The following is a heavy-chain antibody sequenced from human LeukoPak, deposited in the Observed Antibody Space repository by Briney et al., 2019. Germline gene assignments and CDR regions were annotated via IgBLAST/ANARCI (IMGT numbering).Heavy chain of an antibody. Sequence: ASVKVSCKPTGYSFTAYYIFWMRQAPGQGLECMGWINLYNGATKYAQRFQSRVTMTRDTSISTAYMELSRLRSDDTATYYYASWAGGNEPVASFDYWGQGTLVTVSS. CDR3: ASWAGGNEPVASFDY. V-gene: IGHV1-2*02. J-gene: IGHJ4*02. CDR2: INLYNGAT. D-gene: IGHD1-14*01. CDR1: GYSFTAYY.